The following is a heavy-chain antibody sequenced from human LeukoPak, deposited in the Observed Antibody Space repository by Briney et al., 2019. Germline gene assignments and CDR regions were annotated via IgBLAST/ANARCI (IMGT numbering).Heavy chain of an antibody. CDR2: ISSSGSTM. D-gene: IGHD4-23*01. Sequence: GGSLRLSCAASGFIFSDYYMSWIRQAPGKGLEWVSYISSSGSTMYYTDSVKGRFTISRDNAKDSLYLQMNSLRAEDTAVYYCARRAGGYSHPYDYWGQGILVTVSS. CDR1: GFIFSDYY. J-gene: IGHJ4*02. V-gene: IGHV3-11*01. CDR3: ARRAGGYSHPYDY.